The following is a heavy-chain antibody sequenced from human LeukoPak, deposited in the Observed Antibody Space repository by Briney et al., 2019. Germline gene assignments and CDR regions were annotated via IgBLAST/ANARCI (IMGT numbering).Heavy chain of an antibody. CDR2: ISSSGTTI. D-gene: IGHD5-18*01. CDR3: AKETAMVTLYYYYGMDV. CDR1: GFTFSSYE. Sequence: PGGSLRLSCAASGFTFSSYEMNWVRQAPGEGLEWASYISSSGTTIYYADSVKGRFTISRDNAKNSLYLQMNSLRAEDTAVYYCAKETAMVTLYYYYGMDVWGQGTTVTVSS. V-gene: IGHV3-48*03. J-gene: IGHJ6*02.